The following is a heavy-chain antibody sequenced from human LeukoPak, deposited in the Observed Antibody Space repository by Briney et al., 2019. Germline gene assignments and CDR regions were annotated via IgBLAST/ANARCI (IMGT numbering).Heavy chain of an antibody. CDR3: AKDLHDYGNYVGWFDS. CDR2: ISGSGGNT. V-gene: IGHV3-23*01. J-gene: IGHJ5*01. CDR1: GFTFSSYA. D-gene: IGHD4-11*01. Sequence: GGSLRPSCVASGFTFSSYAMDWVRQAPGKGLEWVSAISGSGGNTYYADSVKGRFTISRDHSKTTLFLQMNSLRAEDTAVYYCAKDLHDYGNYVGWFDSWGQGTLVTVSS.